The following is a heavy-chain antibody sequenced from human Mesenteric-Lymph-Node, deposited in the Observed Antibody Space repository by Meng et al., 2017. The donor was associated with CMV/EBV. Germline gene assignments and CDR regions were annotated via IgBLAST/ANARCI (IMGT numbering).Heavy chain of an antibody. D-gene: IGHD4-17*01. CDR3: ARGYGDYSFDY. CDR1: GGSISSSNW. V-gene: IGHV4-4*02. CDR2: INHSGST. J-gene: IGHJ4*02. Sequence: TCAVSGGSISSSNWWSWVRQPPGKGLEWIGEINHSGSTNYNPSLKSRVTISVDTSKNQFSLKLSSVTAADTAVYYCARGYGDYSFDYWGQGTLVTVSS.